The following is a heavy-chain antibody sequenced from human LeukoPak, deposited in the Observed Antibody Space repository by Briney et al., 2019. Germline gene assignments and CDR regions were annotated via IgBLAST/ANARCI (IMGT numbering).Heavy chain of an antibody. D-gene: IGHD3-10*01. CDR2: ISGSGGSP. CDR3: AKAEYGSGSSLYYFDY. V-gene: IGHV3-23*01. CDR1: GFTFSSYA. J-gene: IGHJ4*02. Sequence: GGSLRLSCAASGFTFSSYAMSWVRQAPGKGLEWVSAISGSGGSPYYADSVKGRFTISRDNSKNTLYLQMNSLRAEDTAVYYCAKAEYGSGSSLYYFDYWGQGTLVTVSS.